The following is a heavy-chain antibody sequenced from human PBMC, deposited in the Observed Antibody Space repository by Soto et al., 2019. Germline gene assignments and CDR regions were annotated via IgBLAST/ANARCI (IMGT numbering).Heavy chain of an antibody. Sequence: GASVKVSCKASGFTFTSSAVQWVRQARGQRLEWIGWIVVGSGNTNYAQKFKERVTITRDMSTSTAYMELSSLRSEDTAVYYCAASSVDTAMVTSYYYYGMDVWGQGTTVTVSS. CDR2: IVVGSGNT. V-gene: IGHV1-58*01. CDR1: GFTFTSSA. D-gene: IGHD5-18*01. CDR3: AASSVDTAMVTSYYYYGMDV. J-gene: IGHJ6*02.